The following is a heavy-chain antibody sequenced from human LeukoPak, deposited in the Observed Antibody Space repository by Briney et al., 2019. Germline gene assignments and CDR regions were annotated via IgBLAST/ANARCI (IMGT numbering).Heavy chain of an antibody. CDR2: INHSGST. Sequence: PSETLSLTCAVYGGSFSGYYWSWIRQPPGKGLEWIGEINHSGSTNYNPSLKSRVTISVDTSKNQFSLKLSSVTAADTAVYYCARDRVGATDIWGQGTMVTVSS. J-gene: IGHJ3*02. CDR3: ARDRVGATDI. V-gene: IGHV4-34*01. CDR1: GGSFSGYY. D-gene: IGHD1-26*01.